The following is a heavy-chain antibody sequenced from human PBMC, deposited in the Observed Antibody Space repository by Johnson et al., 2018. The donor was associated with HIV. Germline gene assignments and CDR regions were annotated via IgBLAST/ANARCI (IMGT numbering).Heavy chain of an antibody. CDR2: ISYDGSNK. Sequence: QVQLVESGGGVVQPGRSLRLSCAASGFTFSSYGMHWVRQAPGQGLEWVAVISYDGSNKYYADSVKGRFTISRSNSKDTLYLQMNRLRAEDTAVYYCARAGRSIVGATRIGRMAFDVWGQGTMVTVSS. CDR1: GFTFSSYG. D-gene: IGHD1-26*01. V-gene: IGHV3-30*03. CDR3: ARAGRSIVGATRIGRMAFDV. J-gene: IGHJ3*01.